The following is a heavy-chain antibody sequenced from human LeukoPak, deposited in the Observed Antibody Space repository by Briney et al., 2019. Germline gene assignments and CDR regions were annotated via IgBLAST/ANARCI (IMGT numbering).Heavy chain of an antibody. Sequence: PGGSLRLSCAASGFTFSSHDMHWVRQTTGKGLEWVSGIGTAGDPYYLDSVKGRFTISRENAKNSLYLQMNSLRAGDTAVYYCARSRTLWSDFDIWGQGTMVTVSS. CDR1: GFTFSSHD. D-gene: IGHD3-3*01. CDR3: ARSRTLWSDFDI. V-gene: IGHV3-13*05. CDR2: IGTAGDP. J-gene: IGHJ3*02.